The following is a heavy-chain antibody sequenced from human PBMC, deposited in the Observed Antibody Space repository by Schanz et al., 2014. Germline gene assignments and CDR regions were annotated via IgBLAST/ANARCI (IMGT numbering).Heavy chain of an antibody. D-gene: IGHD5-18*01. V-gene: IGHV1-3*01. CDR3: TRGGYSYALSAFDI. CDR1: GYTFTDYP. J-gene: IGHJ3*02. CDR2: INVGNGNM. Sequence: QVQLVQSGAEVKKPGASVKVSCKTSGYTFTDYPINWVRQAPGRRLEWMGWINVGNGNMKYSQKFQGRVTITRDTSASTAYMELRSLRSDDTALYYCTRGGYSYALSAFDIWGQGTMVTVSS.